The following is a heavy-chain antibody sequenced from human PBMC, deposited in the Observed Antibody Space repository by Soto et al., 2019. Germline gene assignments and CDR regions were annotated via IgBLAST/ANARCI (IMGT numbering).Heavy chain of an antibody. J-gene: IGHJ6*02. CDR2: IWYDGSNK. CDR3: ATLRIAAAGNGELYYYYGMDV. CDR1: GFTFSSYG. Sequence: QVQLVESGGGVVQPGRSLRLSCAASGFTFSSYGMHWVRQAPGKGLEWVAVIWYDGSNKYYADSVKGRFTISRDNSKNTLYLQMNSLRAEDTAVYYCATLRIAAAGNGELYYYYGMDVWGQGTTVTVSS. V-gene: IGHV3-33*01. D-gene: IGHD6-13*01.